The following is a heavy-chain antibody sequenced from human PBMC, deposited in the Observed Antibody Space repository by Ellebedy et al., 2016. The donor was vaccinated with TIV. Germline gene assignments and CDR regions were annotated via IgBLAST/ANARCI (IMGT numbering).Heavy chain of an antibody. Sequence: GESLKISCASSGFTFSSYGMHWVRQAPGKGLEWGAVIWYDGSNKYYADSVKSRFTISRDTSKNTLYLQMNSLRAEDTAVYYCARAAVYMITFEEFDGAFDIWGQGTMVTVSS. CDR3: ARAAVYMITFEEFDGAFDI. CDR1: GFTFSSYG. J-gene: IGHJ3*02. V-gene: IGHV3-33*01. CDR2: IWYDGSNK. D-gene: IGHD3-16*01.